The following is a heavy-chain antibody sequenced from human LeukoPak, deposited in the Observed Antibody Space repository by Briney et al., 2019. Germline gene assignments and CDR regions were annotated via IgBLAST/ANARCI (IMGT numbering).Heavy chain of an antibody. J-gene: IGHJ5*02. CDR1: GFTFDDYG. D-gene: IGHD3-9*01. CDR2: INWNGGST. Sequence: SGGSLRLSCAASGFTFDDYGMSWVRQAPGKGLEWVSGINWNGGSTGYADSVKGRFTISRDNAKNSLYLQMNSLRAEDTALYYCARGDYDILTGYYSYNWFDPWGQGTLVTVSS. V-gene: IGHV3-20*04. CDR3: ARGDYDILTGYYSYNWFDP.